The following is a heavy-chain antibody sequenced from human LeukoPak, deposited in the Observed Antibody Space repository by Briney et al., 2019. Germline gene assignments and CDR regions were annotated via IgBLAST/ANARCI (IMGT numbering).Heavy chain of an antibody. D-gene: IGHD5-12*01. CDR2: INHSGST. CDR3: ARGLSGRWLRPNWFDP. J-gene: IGHJ5*02. CDR1: GGSFSGYY. Sequence: SETLSLTCAVYGGSFSGYYWSWIRQPPGKGPEWIGEINHSGSTNYNPSLKSRVTISVDTSKNQFSLKLSSVTAADTAVYYCARGLSGRWLRPNWFDPWGQGTLVTVSS. V-gene: IGHV4-34*01.